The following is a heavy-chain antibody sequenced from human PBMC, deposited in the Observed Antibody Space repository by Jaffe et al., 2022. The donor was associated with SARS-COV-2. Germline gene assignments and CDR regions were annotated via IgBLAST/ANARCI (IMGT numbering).Heavy chain of an antibody. CDR3: ARASPETFLGYDIFDV. J-gene: IGHJ6*04. Sequence: EVQLVESGGGLVQPGGSLRLSCAASGFTFSSYDMHWVRQATGKGLEWVSAIGTAGDTYYPGSVKGRFTISRENAKNSLYLQMNSLRAGDTAVYYCARASPETFLGYDIFDVWGKGTTVTVSS. D-gene: IGHD3-9*01. CDR1: GFTFSSYD. V-gene: IGHV3-13*01. CDR2: IGTAGDT.